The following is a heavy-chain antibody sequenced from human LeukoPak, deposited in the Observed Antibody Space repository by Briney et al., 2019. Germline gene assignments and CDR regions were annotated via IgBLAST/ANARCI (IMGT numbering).Heavy chain of an antibody. CDR2: NNPNSGGT. D-gene: IGHD3-22*01. Sequence: ASVKVSCKASGYTFTGYYMHWARQAPGQGLEWMGWNNPNSGGTNYAQKFQGRVTMTRDTSISTAYMELSRLRSDDTAVYYCARDYDYYDSSGYSFFGYWGQGTLVTVSS. CDR1: GYTFTGYY. J-gene: IGHJ4*02. V-gene: IGHV1-2*02. CDR3: ARDYDYYDSSGYSFFGY.